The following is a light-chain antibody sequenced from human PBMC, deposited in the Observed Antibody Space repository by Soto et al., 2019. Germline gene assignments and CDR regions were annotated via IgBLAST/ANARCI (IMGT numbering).Light chain of an antibody. V-gene: IGKV3-11*01. Sequence: EIVLTQSPATLSVSPGEIATLFCRASQGISTLLAWYQQKPGQAPRILIYDASNRATGIPARFSGSGSGTDFTLTISSLEPEDFAVYYCQQRSNWPITFGQGTRLEI. CDR3: QQRSNWPIT. J-gene: IGKJ5*01. CDR1: QGISTL. CDR2: DAS.